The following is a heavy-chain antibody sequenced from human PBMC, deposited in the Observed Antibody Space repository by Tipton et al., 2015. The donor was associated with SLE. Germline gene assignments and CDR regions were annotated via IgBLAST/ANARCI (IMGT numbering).Heavy chain of an antibody. CDR2: FYYSGST. J-gene: IGHJ4*02. Sequence: TLSLTCDVSGYSISSGYYWGWIRQPPGRGLDWIGSFYYSGSTYYDPSLKSRVTMSVDTSQKQFSLKLTSVTAADTAVYYCARIRPGHGDPFDFWGQGALVTVSS. CDR3: ARIRPGHGDPFDF. V-gene: IGHV4-38-2*01. D-gene: IGHD3-3*01. CDR1: GYSISSGYY.